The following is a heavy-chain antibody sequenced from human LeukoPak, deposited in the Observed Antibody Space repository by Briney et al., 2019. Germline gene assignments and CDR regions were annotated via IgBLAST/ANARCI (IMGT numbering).Heavy chain of an antibody. D-gene: IGHD1-26*01. CDR2: ISGSAGST. CDR1: GFTFSNYA. CDR3: AKKVGATYYHFDY. Sequence: PGGSLRLSCAASGFTFSNYAMSWVRQAPGKGLEWVSSISGSAGSTYYADSVKGRFTISRDNSKNTLYLQMSSLRAEDTAVYYCAKKVGATYYHFDYWGQGTLVTVPS. J-gene: IGHJ4*02. V-gene: IGHV3-23*01.